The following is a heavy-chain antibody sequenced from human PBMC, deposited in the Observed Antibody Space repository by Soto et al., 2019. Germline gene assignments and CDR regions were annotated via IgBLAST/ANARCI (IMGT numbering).Heavy chain of an antibody. CDR1: GFTVSSNY. CDR3: ATQKAVAIPCDR. CDR2: IYSGGDT. D-gene: IGHD6-19*01. J-gene: IGHJ5*02. Sequence: EVQLVESGGDLIQPGGSLRLSCAASGFTVSSNYMSWVRQSPGKGLEWVSVIYSGGDTYYADSVEGRFTISRDNSKHTLYLQMDGLGAEDTAVYYCATQKAVAIPCDRWGQGTLVTVSS. V-gene: IGHV3-53*01.